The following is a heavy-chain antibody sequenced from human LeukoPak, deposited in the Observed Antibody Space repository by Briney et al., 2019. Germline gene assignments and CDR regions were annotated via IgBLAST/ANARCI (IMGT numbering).Heavy chain of an antibody. V-gene: IGHV3-30*02. Sequence: PGGSLRLSCAASGFTFSSYGMHWVRQAPGKGLEWVAFIRYDGSNKYYADSVKGRFTISRDNSKNTLYLQMNSLRAEDTAVYYCANFDVNLGDYVWESYRYIDYWGQGTLVTVSS. D-gene: IGHD3-16*02. J-gene: IGHJ4*02. CDR3: ANFDVNLGDYVWESYRYIDY. CDR2: IRYDGSNK. CDR1: GFTFSSYG.